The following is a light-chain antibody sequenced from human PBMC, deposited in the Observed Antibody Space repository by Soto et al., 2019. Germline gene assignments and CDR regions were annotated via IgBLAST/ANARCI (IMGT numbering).Light chain of an antibody. Sequence: DIVMTQSPLSLPVTPGEPASISCRSSQSLLHSNGYNYLGWYLQKPGHSPQLMIYLGSNRASGLPDSFASRRTDTDCNLNMRRLDAEDVGVYYCMQSLHAPCTFGEGTKLQ. J-gene: IGKJ2*02. CDR3: MQSLHAPCT. CDR2: LGS. V-gene: IGKV2-28*01. CDR1: QSLLHSNGYNY.